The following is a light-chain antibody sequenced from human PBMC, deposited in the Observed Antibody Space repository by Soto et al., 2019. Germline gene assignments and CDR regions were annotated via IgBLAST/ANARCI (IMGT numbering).Light chain of an antibody. CDR1: TSDVGGYNL. J-gene: IGLJ3*02. V-gene: IGLV2-14*01. CDR3: LSYTSSITWV. Sequence: QSVLTQPASVSGSPGQSITISCTGTTSDVGGYNLVSWYQQHPGKAPKLMIYEVSNRPSGVSHRFSGSKSGNTASLTISGLQAEDEADYYCLSYTSSITWVFGGGTKLTVL. CDR2: EVS.